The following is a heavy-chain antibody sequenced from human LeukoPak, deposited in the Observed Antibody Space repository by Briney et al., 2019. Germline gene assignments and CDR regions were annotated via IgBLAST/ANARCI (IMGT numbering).Heavy chain of an antibody. V-gene: IGHV3-7*01. J-gene: IGHJ6*02. Sequence: GGSLRLSCAASGFSFSSYAMSWVRQAPGKGLEWVANIKQDGSEKYYVDSVKGRFTISRDNAKNSLYLQMNSLRAEDTAVYYCARDQAATSYRVYYYYGMDVWGQGTTVTVSS. CDR2: IKQDGSEK. D-gene: IGHD5-24*01. CDR1: GFSFSSYA. CDR3: ARDQAATSYRVYYYYGMDV.